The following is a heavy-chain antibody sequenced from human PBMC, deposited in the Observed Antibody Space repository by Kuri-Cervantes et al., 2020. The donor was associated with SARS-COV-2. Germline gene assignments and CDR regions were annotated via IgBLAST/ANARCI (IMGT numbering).Heavy chain of an antibody. J-gene: IGHJ6*03. CDR2: IYYSGST. CDR1: GGSISSYY. Sequence: SETLSLTCTVSGGSISSYYWSWIRQPPGKGLEWVGYIYYSGSTNYNPSLKSRVTISVDTSKNQFSLNLSSVTAADTAVYYCARWGYSSSSYGLGYYYYYMDVWGKGTTVTVSS. CDR3: ARWGYSSSSYGLGYYYYYMDV. D-gene: IGHD6-6*01. V-gene: IGHV4-59*01.